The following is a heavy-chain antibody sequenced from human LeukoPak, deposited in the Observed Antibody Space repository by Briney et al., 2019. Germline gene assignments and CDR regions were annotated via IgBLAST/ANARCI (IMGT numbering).Heavy chain of an antibody. D-gene: IGHD1/OR15-1a*01. CDR3: AREQRGDDTFDV. CDR2: IFYSGST. Sequence: PSETLSLTCTVSGGSISGYNWSWIRRPPGKGLEWIGYIFYSGSTNYNPSLKSRVTMSVDTSKNQFSLKLSSVTAADTAVYYCAREQRGDDTFDVWGQGTMVTVSS. V-gene: IGHV4-59*08. J-gene: IGHJ3*01. CDR1: GGSISGYN.